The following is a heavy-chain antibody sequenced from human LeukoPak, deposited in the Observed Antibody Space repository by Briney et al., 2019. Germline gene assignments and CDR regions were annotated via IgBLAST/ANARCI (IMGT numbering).Heavy chain of an antibody. CDR2: ISAYNGNT. V-gene: IGHV1-18*01. Sequence: GASVKVSSKASGYTFTSYGISWVRQAPGQGPEWMGWISAYNGNTNYAKNFQGRVTMSRDTSISTAYMELCRLRSDDTAVYYCARIRASYCSSTSCYVFDYWGQGTLVTVSS. D-gene: IGHD2-2*01. J-gene: IGHJ4*02. CDR1: GYTFTSYG. CDR3: ARIRASYCSSTSCYVFDY.